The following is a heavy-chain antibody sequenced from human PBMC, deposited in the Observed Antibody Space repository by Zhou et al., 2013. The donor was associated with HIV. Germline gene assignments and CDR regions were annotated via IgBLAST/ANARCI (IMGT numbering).Heavy chain of an antibody. CDR1: GDTLSDSD. D-gene: IGHD3-3*01. J-gene: IGHJ5*01. V-gene: IGHV1-8*02. CDR3: ARGVTIYDSWTGYSYNNWFDS. Sequence: QVQLVQSGAEVKKPGASVKVSCKGSGDTLSDSDINWVRQAAGQGLVWMGWMNPKSGNTGYAQQFKGRVTMTRDTSTNTAYMELSSLRSEDTAIYYCARGVTIYDSWTGYSYNNWFDSWGQGTLVTVSS. CDR2: MNPKSGNT.